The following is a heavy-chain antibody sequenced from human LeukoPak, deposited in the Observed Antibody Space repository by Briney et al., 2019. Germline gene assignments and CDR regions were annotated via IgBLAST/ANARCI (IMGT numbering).Heavy chain of an antibody. J-gene: IGHJ4*02. CDR1: GFTFSSYA. CDR2: ISYDGSNK. Sequence: PGGSLRLSCAASGFTFSSYAMHWVRQAPGKGLEWVAVISYDGSNKYYADSVKGRFTISRDNSKNTLYLQMNSLRAEDTAVYYCARGGGLLWFGELLSLDYWGQGTLVTVSS. CDR3: ARGGGLLWFGELLSLDY. D-gene: IGHD3-10*01. V-gene: IGHV3-30*04.